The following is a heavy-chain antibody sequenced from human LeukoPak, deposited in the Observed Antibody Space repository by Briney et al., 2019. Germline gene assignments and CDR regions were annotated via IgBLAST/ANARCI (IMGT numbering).Heavy chain of an antibody. CDR1: GGTFSSYA. J-gene: IGHJ5*02. V-gene: IGHV1-69*13. CDR2: IIPIFGTA. D-gene: IGHD2-2*02. CDR3: ARAASVVVPAAIGLDP. Sequence: SVKVSCKASGGTFSSYAISWVRQAPGQGLEWMGGIIPIFGTANYAQKFQGRVTITADESTSTAHMELSSLRSEDAAVYYCARAASVVVPAAIGLDPWGKGTLVTVSS.